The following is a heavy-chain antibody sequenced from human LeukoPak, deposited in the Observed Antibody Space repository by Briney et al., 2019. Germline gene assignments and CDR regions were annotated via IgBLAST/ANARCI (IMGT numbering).Heavy chain of an antibody. CDR2: IIPIFGTA. Sequence: GASVKVSCETSGGTFSTYAISWVRQAPGQGLEWMGGIIPIFGTANYAQKFQGRVTLTADESTSTTYMELSSLRSEDTAVYYCARARYDILTGYFTNYYYGMDVWGKGTTVTVSS. V-gene: IGHV1-69*13. J-gene: IGHJ6*04. CDR1: GGTFSTYA. D-gene: IGHD3-9*01. CDR3: ARARYDILTGYFTNYYYGMDV.